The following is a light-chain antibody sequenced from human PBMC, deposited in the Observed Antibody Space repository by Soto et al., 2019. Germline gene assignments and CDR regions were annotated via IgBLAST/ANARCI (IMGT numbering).Light chain of an antibody. CDR1: SSDVGGYNF. V-gene: IGLV2-14*01. CDR2: DVT. Sequence: SVLSQPATVSGSPGPSITISCTGTSSDVGGYNFVSWYQQHPDKAPKLMIYDVTNRPSGVSNRFSGSKSGNTASLTISGLQAEDEADYYCSSYTSISTYVFGTGTKVTVL. J-gene: IGLJ1*01. CDR3: SSYTSISTYV.